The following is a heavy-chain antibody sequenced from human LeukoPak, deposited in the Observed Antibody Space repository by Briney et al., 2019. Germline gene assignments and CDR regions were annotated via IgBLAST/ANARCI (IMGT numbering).Heavy chain of an antibody. CDR1: GDSISSYY. CDR3: ARVNKIWEYFDY. Sequence: SETLSLTCSVSGDSISSYYWSWVRRPPGKGLGWIGYISYSGSTNYNPSLKSRVTISVDISKNQFSLKLSSVTAADTAVYYCARVNKIWEYFDYWGRGTLVTVSS. D-gene: IGHD1-26*01. V-gene: IGHV4-59*01. J-gene: IGHJ4*02. CDR2: ISYSGST.